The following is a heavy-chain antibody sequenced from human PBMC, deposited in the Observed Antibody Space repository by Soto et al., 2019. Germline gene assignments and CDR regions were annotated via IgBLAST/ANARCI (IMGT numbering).Heavy chain of an antibody. CDR1: GYTFTSYY. J-gene: IGHJ5*01. V-gene: IGHV1-46*01. D-gene: IGHD7-27*01. Sequence: ASVKVSCKASGYTFTSYYMHWVRQAPGQGLEWMGIINPSGSTSYAQKFQGRVTMTRSTSISTAYMELSSLTSEGTAVYYCTGGPPNWGFDSWGQGTPVTVSS. CDR2: INPSGST. CDR3: TGGPPNWGFDS.